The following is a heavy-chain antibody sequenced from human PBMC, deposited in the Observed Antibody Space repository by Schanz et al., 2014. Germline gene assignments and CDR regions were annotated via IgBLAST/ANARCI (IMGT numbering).Heavy chain of an antibody. CDR1: GGSIRSYF. CDR3: ARDRGHGDLPGDI. CDR2: IYHSGNT. V-gene: IGHV4-59*12. D-gene: IGHD4-17*01. Sequence: QVQLQESGPGLVKPSGTLSLTCTVSGGSIRSYFWSWIRQPPGKGLEWIGEIYHSGNTNYNASLKSRVTISVDKSKNQFSLNLSSATAADTAVYYCARDRGHGDLPGDIWGQGTMVTVSS. J-gene: IGHJ3*02.